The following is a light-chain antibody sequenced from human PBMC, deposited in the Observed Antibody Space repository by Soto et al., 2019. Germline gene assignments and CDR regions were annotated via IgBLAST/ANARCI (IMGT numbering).Light chain of an antibody. CDR1: QSVTSTY. CDR2: GAS. V-gene: IGKV3-20*01. Sequence: PGERATLSCRASQSVTSTYLAWYQQKPGQAPRLLIYGASSRAIGIPDRFSGSVSGSDFILTINRLEPEDFAVYYCQQYGSSHTFCQGTRLEIK. CDR3: QQYGSSHT. J-gene: IGKJ5*01.